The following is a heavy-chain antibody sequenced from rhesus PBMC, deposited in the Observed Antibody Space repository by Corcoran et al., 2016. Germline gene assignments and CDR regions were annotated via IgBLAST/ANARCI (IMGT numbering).Heavy chain of an antibody. V-gene: IGHV4-80*01. Sequence: QVQLQESGPGLVKPSETLSLTCTVSGASISSNWWSWTRQPPGKGMDWIGEIHGNSGSTNYTPSLKSRVTISKDASKNQFSLKLSSVTAADTAVYYCARGRYSGSYGRYFDYWGQGVLVTVSS. CDR2: IHGNSGST. CDR1: GASISSNW. D-gene: IGHD3-16*01. CDR3: ARGRYSGSYGRYFDY. J-gene: IGHJ4*01.